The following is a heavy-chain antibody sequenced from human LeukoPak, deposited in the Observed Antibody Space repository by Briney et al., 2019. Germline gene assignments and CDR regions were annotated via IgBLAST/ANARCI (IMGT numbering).Heavy chain of an antibody. CDR1: GFTFSSYE. D-gene: IGHD3-16*01. CDR2: ISSSGSTI. J-gene: IGHJ4*02. V-gene: IGHV3-48*03. Sequence: GGSLRLSCAASGFTFSSYEMNWVRQAPGKGLEWVSYISSSGSTIYYADSVKGRFTISRDNPKNSLYLQMNSLRAEDTAVYYCARSNYDYVWGTYYFDYWGQGTLVTVSS. CDR3: ARSNYDYVWGTYYFDY.